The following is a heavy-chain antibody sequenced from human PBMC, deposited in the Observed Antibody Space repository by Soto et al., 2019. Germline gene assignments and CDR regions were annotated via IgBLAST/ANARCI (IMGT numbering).Heavy chain of an antibody. J-gene: IGHJ6*02. Sequence: ASVKVSCKASGYDFTAYDINWVRQASGQGLEWMGWMNPINGATGFAQRFQGRVSMTRNTATDTAYLDLTGLRSDDTAVYYCGRGPRPRGPSGGTPYYFAIDVWGQGTTVTVSS. CDR1: GYDFTAYD. CDR2: MNPINGAT. CDR3: GRGPRPRGPSGGTPYYFAIDV. V-gene: IGHV1-8*02. D-gene: IGHD2-15*01.